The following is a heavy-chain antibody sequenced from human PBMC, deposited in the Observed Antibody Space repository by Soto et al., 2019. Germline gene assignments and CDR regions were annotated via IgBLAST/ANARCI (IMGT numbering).Heavy chain of an antibody. V-gene: IGHV4-39*01. J-gene: IGHJ6*02. Sequence: SETLSLTCTVSGGSISSSSYYWGWIRQPSGKGLEWIGSIYYSGSTYYNPSLKSRVTISVDTSKNQFSLKLSSVTAADTAVYYCASQYYYDSSGYYYPLYYYYYGMDVWGQGTTVTVSS. D-gene: IGHD3-22*01. CDR2: IYYSGST. CDR3: ASQYYYDSSGYYYPLYYYYYGMDV. CDR1: GGSISSSSYY.